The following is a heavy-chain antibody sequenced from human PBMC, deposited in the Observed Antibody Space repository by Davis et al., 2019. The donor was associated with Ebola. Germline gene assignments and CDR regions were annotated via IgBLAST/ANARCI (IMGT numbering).Heavy chain of an antibody. V-gene: IGHV3-21*01. Sequence: GESLKISCAASGFSFSSCSMNWVRQAPGKGLEWVSSISSSSSYIYYADSVKGRFTISRDNAKNSLYLQMNSLRAEDTAVYYCMLAAAQHWGQGTLVTVSS. J-gene: IGHJ1*01. CDR1: GFSFSSCS. CDR3: MLAAAQH. CDR2: ISSSSSYI. D-gene: IGHD6-13*01.